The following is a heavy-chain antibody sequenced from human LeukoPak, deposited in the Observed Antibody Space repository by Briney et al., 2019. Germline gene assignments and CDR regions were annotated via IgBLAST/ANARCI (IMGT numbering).Heavy chain of an antibody. V-gene: IGHV3-23*01. D-gene: IGHD2-15*01. CDR1: GFTFNTYA. Sequence: GGSLRLSCAASGFTFNTYAMNWVRQAPGKGLEWVSAISDSGGSTYYADSVKGRFTISRDNSKNTVYLQIHRLRAEDTAVHYCAKGKGSSSSSIDWWGQGTLVTVSS. CDR2: ISDSGGST. J-gene: IGHJ4*02. CDR3: AKGKGSSSSSIDW.